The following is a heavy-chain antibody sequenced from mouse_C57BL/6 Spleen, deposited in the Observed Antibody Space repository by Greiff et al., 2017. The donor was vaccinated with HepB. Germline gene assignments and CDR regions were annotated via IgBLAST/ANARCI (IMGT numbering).Heavy chain of an antibody. Sequence: EVKLMESGPGLVKPSQSLSLTCSVTGYSITSGYYWYWIRQFPGNKLEGMGYISYDGSNNYNPSLKNRISITRDTSKNQFFLKLNSVTTEDTATYYCARRGLRGEDYFDYWGQGTTLTVSS. D-gene: IGHD2-2*01. J-gene: IGHJ2*01. CDR1: GYSITSGYY. CDR2: ISYDGSN. CDR3: ARRGLRGEDYFDY. V-gene: IGHV3-6*01.